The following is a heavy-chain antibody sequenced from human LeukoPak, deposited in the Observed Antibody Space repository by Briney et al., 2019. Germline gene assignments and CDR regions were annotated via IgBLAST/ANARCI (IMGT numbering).Heavy chain of an antibody. V-gene: IGHV1-58*01. J-gene: IGHJ4*02. CDR1: GFTFTSTA. D-gene: IGHD2-2*01. Sequence: RASVTVSCKASGFTFTSTAVQWVRQARGQRLEWIGWILVGSGNTNYAQMFQERVTLTWDVSTSTAYMVLSSLRSEDTAIYYCASDPPYTSSSAWWGQGTLVTVSS. CDR3: ASDPPYTSSSAW. CDR2: ILVGSGNT.